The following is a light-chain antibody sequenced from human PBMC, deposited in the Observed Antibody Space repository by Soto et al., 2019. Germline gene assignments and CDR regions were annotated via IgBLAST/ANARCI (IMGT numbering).Light chain of an antibody. CDR2: DAS. Sequence: KVVTLSPGTLSLNKGDRATLSCRASQSVSNNLAWYQQKPGRAPRLLIYDASNRATGIPARFSGSGSGTDFTLTISSLEPEDFTVYYCQLRSIWPITFGQGTRLEVK. V-gene: IGKV3-11*01. J-gene: IGKJ5*01. CDR3: QLRSIWPIT. CDR1: QSVSNN.